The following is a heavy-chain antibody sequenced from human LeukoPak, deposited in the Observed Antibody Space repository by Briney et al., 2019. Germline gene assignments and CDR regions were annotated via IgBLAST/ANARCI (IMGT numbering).Heavy chain of an antibody. CDR3: ARMYYDILTGYRYFDY. CDR1: GGSISSGGYY. D-gene: IGHD3-9*01. Sequence: SETLSLTCTVSGGSISSGGYYWSWIRQPPGKGLEWIGYIYYSGSTYYNPSLKSRVTISVDTSKNQFSLKLSSVTAADTAVYYCARMYYDILTGYRYFDYWGQGTLVTVSS. V-gene: IGHV4-30-4*01. J-gene: IGHJ4*02. CDR2: IYYSGST.